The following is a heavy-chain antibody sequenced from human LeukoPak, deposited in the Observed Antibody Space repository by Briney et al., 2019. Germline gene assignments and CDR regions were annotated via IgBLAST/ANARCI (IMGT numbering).Heavy chain of an antibody. CDR3: ARQCCPAVAGTFFDY. J-gene: IGHJ4*02. Sequence: KASETLSLTCTVSGGSISSYYWSWIRQPPEKGLEWIGYIYYNGTTNYNPSLKSRVTISVDTSRNQFSLKLNSVTAADTAVYYCARQCCPAVAGTFFDYWGQGTPVTVSS. CDR1: GGSISSYY. V-gene: IGHV4-59*08. D-gene: IGHD6-19*01. CDR2: IYYNGTT.